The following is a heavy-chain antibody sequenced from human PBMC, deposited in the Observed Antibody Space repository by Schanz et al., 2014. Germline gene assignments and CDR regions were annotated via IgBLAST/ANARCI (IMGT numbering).Heavy chain of an antibody. J-gene: IGHJ5*02. CDR1: GFSFGTYA. CDR3: AKAADWPVTRFDP. D-gene: IGHD3-9*01. Sequence: EVQLLESGGGLVQPGGSLRLSCAASGFSFGTYAMSWVRQAPGKGLEWVSALSEGGGGTHYADSVRGRFTISSDSSKNTLYLQMSSLRADDTAVYYCAKAADWPVTRFDPWGQGTLVTVSS. CDR2: LSEGGGGT. V-gene: IGHV3-23*01.